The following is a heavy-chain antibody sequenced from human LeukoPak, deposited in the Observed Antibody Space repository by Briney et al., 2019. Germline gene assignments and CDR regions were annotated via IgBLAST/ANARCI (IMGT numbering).Heavy chain of an antibody. V-gene: IGHV4-39*01. J-gene: IGHJ5*02. D-gene: IGHD3-3*01. CDR3: ARHYVRRFMASTESSAFDP. CDR2: IFHNGNP. CDR1: GGSIGTSNYY. Sequence: KPSETLSLNCSVSGGSIGTSNYYWGWIRQPPGKGLEWIASIFHNGNPYYNPSLKSRVIISVDTSKNQFSLKLSSVTAADTALYYCARHYVRRFMASTESSAFDPWGQGTLVTVSS.